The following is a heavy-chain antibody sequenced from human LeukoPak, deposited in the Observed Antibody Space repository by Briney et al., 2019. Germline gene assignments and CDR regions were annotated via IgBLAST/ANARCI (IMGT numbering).Heavy chain of an antibody. V-gene: IGHV3-30*18. D-gene: IGHD1-26*01. Sequence: PGRSLRLSCAASGFTFSTYGMHWVRQAPGKGLERVAVISYDGSNKYYADSVKGRFTISRDNSKNTLYLQMNSLRAEDTAVYYCAKDSDSGRRHYWGQGTLVTVSS. J-gene: IGHJ4*02. CDR1: GFTFSTYG. CDR2: ISYDGSNK. CDR3: AKDSDSGRRHY.